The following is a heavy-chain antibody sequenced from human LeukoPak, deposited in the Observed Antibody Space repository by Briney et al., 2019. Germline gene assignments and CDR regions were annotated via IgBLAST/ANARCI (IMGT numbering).Heavy chain of an antibody. D-gene: IGHD6-13*01. Sequence: SETLSHTCTVSGGSISSYYWSRIRQPPGKGLEWIGYIYYSGSTNYNPSLKSRVTISVDTSKNQFSLKLSSVTAADTAVYYCARGIAAAGTSFDYWGQGTLVTVSS. CDR2: IYYSGST. J-gene: IGHJ4*02. CDR1: GGSISSYY. CDR3: ARGIAAAGTSFDY. V-gene: IGHV4-59*08.